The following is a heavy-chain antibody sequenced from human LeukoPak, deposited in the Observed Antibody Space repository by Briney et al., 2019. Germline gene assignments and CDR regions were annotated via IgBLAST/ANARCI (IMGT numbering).Heavy chain of an antibody. Sequence: ASVKVSCRVSGYTLTELPMHWVRQAPGQGLEWMGWSSADNGNIYYAPKFQDRVTLTTDRSTSTAYLDLNSLTSDDTAVYYCARDERPTLTIGSPLYNWFGPWGQGTLVTVSS. V-gene: IGHV1-18*01. J-gene: IGHJ5*02. CDR3: ARDERPTLTIGSPLYNWFGP. D-gene: IGHD2-15*01. CDR1: GYTLTELP. CDR2: SSADNGNI.